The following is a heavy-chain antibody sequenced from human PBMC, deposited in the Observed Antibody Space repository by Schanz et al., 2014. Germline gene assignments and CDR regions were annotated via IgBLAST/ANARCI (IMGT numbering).Heavy chain of an antibody. Sequence: EVHLVESGGGLVKRGGSLRLSCAASGFTISSYSMNWVRQAPGKGLEWVSSISGRSSHIYYADSVKGRFTISRDNSKNTLYLHMNTLRSEDTAVYYCAKDSTHIDIVLVPTAIDYWGQGTLVTVSS. J-gene: IGHJ4*02. D-gene: IGHD2-2*01. CDR3: AKDSTHIDIVLVPTAIDY. V-gene: IGHV3-21*01. CDR1: GFTISSYS. CDR2: ISGRSSHI.